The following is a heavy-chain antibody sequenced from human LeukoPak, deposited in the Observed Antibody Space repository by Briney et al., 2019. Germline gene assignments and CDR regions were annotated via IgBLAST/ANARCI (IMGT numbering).Heavy chain of an antibody. CDR1: GFTVSSNY. V-gene: IGHV3-53*01. CDR3: ASEKYYCGAGSYFFNWFDP. D-gene: IGHD3-10*01. Sequence: GGSLRLSCAASGFTVSSNYMSWVRQAPGEGLEWVSVIYSGGSTYYADSVKGRFTISRDNSKNTLYLQMNSLRAEGTAVYYCASEKYYCGAGSYFFNWFDPWGQGTLVTVSS. J-gene: IGHJ5*02. CDR2: IYSGGST.